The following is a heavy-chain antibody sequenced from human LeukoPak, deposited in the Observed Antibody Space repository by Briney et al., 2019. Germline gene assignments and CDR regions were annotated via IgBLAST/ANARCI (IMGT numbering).Heavy chain of an antibody. CDR3: AREKGYYGSGSLLDY. CDR1: GGSISITSYY. Sequence: SETLSLTCTVSGGSISITSYYWSWIRQPAGKGLEWIGRIYTSGSTNYNPSLKSRVTMSVDTSKNQFSLKLSSVTAADTAVYYCAREKGYYGSGSLLDYWGQGTLVTVSS. V-gene: IGHV4-61*02. CDR2: IYTSGST. D-gene: IGHD3-10*01. J-gene: IGHJ4*02.